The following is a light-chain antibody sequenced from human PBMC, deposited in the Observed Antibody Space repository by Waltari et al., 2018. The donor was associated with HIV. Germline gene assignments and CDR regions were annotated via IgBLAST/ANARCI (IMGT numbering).Light chain of an antibody. V-gene: IGLV2-14*01. CDR3: CSYTTTNNFGL. J-gene: IGLJ2*01. Sequence: QSALTQPASVSGSPGQAITISCTGTSSDVGGHSYVSWYQQHPGKVPRLLIYEVTNRPSGVSSRCSGSKSCNTASLTISGVQAEDEADYYCCSYTTTNNFGLFGGGTKLTVL. CDR1: SSDVGGHSY. CDR2: EVT.